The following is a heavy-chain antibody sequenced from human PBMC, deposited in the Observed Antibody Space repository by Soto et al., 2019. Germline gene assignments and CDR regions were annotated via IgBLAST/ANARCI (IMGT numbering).Heavy chain of an antibody. J-gene: IGHJ6*02. V-gene: IGHV4-4*02. CDR1: SGSVSSSTG. Sequence: PSETLSLTCAVSSGSVSSSTGWSCVSYTPWKGLEWIGEIYHSGSTNYNPSLKSRVTISVDKSKNQFSLKLSSVTAADTAVYYCARVKLRFLEWLPHYGMDVWGQGTTVTVS. D-gene: IGHD3-3*01. CDR3: ARVKLRFLEWLPHYGMDV. CDR2: IYHSGST.